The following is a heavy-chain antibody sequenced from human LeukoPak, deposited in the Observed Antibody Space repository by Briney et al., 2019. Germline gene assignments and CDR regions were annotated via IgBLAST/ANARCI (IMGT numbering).Heavy chain of an antibody. J-gene: IGHJ6*03. Sequence: SETLSLTCTVSGGSISSGSYYWSWIRQPAGKGLEWIGRIYTSGSTNYNPSLKSRVTISVDTSKNQFSLKLSSVTAADTAVYYCARSLWVRSVRHKIDYGGNYYMAVWGKGTTVPVSS. V-gene: IGHV4-61*02. CDR2: IYTSGST. CDR1: GGSISSGSYY. D-gene: IGHD4-23*01. CDR3: ARSLWVRSVRHKIDYGGNYYMAV.